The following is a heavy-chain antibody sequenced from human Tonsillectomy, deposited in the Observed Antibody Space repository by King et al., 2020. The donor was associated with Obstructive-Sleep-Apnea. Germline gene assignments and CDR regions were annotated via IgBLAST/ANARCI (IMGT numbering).Heavy chain of an antibody. V-gene: IGHV4-39*07. CDR1: GDSISSSNYY. CDR2: IYYSGST. J-gene: IGHJ4*02. Sequence: QLQESGPGLVKPSETLSLTCTVSGDSISSSNYYWGWIRQPPGKGLEWIGTIYYSGSTYYNPSLKSRVTISVETSKNQFSLKLSSVTAADTAVYYCARAIEDFLYSYDSSGQKFDYWGQGTLVTVSS. CDR3: ARAIEDFLYSYDSSGQKFDY. D-gene: IGHD3-22*01.